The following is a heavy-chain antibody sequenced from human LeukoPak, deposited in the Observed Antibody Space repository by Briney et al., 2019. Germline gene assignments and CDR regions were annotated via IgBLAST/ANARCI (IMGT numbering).Heavy chain of an antibody. V-gene: IGHV4-59*08. CDR2: IYYSGST. CDR3: ARTYSNNYYYYMDV. Sequence: SETLSLTCTVSGRSISSYYWSWLRQPPGKGLEWIGYIYYSGSTNYNPSLKSRVTISVDTSKNQFSLKLSSVTAADTAVYYCARTYSNNYYYYMDVWGKGTTVTVSS. D-gene: IGHD4-11*01. CDR1: GRSISSYY. J-gene: IGHJ6*03.